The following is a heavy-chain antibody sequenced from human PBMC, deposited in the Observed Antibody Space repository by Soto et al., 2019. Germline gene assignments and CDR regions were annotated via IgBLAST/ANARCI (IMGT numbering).Heavy chain of an antibody. CDR1: GFTFNNYA. V-gene: IGHV3-23*01. J-gene: IGHJ4*02. CDR3: AKGRGGSGILTPRGDF. D-gene: IGHD3-10*01. CDR2: ISGGGATT. Sequence: EVQLLESGGGLVQPGGSLRLSCAASGFTFNNYAMTWVRQAPGKGLEWVSAISGGGATTSYAASVKGRFTVSRAGSKNTLYLQMSSLRAEDTALYYCAKGRGGSGILTPRGDFWGQGTLVTVSS.